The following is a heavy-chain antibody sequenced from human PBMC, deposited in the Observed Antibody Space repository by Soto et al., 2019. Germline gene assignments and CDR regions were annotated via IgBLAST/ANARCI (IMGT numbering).Heavy chain of an antibody. D-gene: IGHD3-10*01. V-gene: IGHV4-61*01. CDR2: IYYSGST. Sequence: PSETLSLTCTVAGGSVSSGSYDWSWIRQPPGKGLEWIGYIYYSGSTNYNPSLKSRVTISVDTSKNQFSLKLSSVTAADTAVYYCARDAVINGMDVWGQGTTVTVSS. CDR1: GGSVSSGSYD. CDR3: ARDAVINGMDV. J-gene: IGHJ6*02.